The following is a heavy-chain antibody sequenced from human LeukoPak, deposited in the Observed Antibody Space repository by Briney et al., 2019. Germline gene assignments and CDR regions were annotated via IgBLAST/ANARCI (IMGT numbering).Heavy chain of an antibody. D-gene: IGHD6-19*01. J-gene: IGHJ4*02. V-gene: IGHV3-48*03. Sequence: PGGSLRLSCAASGFTFSSYEMNWVRQASGKGLEWVSYISSSGSTIYYSDSVKGRFTMSRDNAKNSLYPQMNSLTAEDTAVYYCARDGSVAGNFDYWGQGTLVTVSS. CDR1: GFTFSSYE. CDR3: ARDGSVAGNFDY. CDR2: ISSSGSTI.